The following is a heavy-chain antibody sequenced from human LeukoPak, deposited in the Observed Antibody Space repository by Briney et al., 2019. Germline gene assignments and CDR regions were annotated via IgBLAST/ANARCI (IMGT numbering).Heavy chain of an antibody. CDR3: ARDYEIAAAAFFDY. D-gene: IGHD6-13*01. J-gene: IGHJ4*02. CDR1: GFTFSSYA. V-gene: IGHV3-7*01. Sequence: GGSLRLSCAASGFTFSSYAMSWVRQAPGKGLEWVANIKQDGSEKYYVDSVKGRFTISRDNAKNSLYLQMNSLRAEDTAVYYCARDYEIAAAAFFDYWGQGTLVTVSS. CDR2: IKQDGSEK.